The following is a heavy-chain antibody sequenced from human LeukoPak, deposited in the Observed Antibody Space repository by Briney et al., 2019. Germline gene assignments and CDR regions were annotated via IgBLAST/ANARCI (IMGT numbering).Heavy chain of an antibody. CDR1: GYTFTSYD. CDR2: MNPNSGNT. D-gene: IGHD6-13*01. J-gene: IGHJ4*02. V-gene: IGHV1-8*01. CDR3: ARGWGIAAAGQTDY. Sequence: ASVKVSCKASGYTFTSYDINWVRQATGQGLEWMGWMNPNSGNTVYAQKFQGRVTMTRNTSISTAYMELSILKSEDTAVYYCARGWGIAAAGQTDYWGQGTLVTVSS.